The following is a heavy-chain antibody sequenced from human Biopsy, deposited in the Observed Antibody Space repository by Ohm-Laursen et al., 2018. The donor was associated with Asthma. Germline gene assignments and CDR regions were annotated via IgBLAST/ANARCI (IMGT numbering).Heavy chain of an antibody. D-gene: IGHD3-3*01. V-gene: IGHV3-7*01. CDR3: ARTGPVWSPYHAERHQL. J-gene: IGHJ1*01. CDR2: MKHLGPEK. Sequence: GSLRLSLAPCVFRFGDHWMYQVREVPGKGREWVADMKHLGPEKTHVDSLKGRFTVSRANAKNSLYLQMNSFRATDTAVYYCARTGPVWSPYHAERHQLWGQGTPVTVPS. CDR1: VFRFGDHW.